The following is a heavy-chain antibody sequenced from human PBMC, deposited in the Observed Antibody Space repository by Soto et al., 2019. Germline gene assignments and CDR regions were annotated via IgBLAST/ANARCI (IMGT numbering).Heavy chain of an antibody. Sequence: QVQLVESGGGVVQPGRSLRLSCAASGFTFSSYGMHWVRQAPGKGLEWVAVIWYDGSNKYYADSVKGRFTISRDNSKNTLYLQMNSLRAEDTAVYYCARDRKQQLAPYYYYYYGMDVWGQGTTVTVSS. CDR1: GFTFSSYG. D-gene: IGHD6-13*01. CDR2: IWYDGSNK. J-gene: IGHJ6*02. CDR3: ARDRKQQLAPYYYYYYGMDV. V-gene: IGHV3-33*01.